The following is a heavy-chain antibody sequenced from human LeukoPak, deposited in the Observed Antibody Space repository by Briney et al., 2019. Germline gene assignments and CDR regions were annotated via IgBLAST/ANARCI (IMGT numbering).Heavy chain of an antibody. CDR2: ISAYNGNT. Sequence: GASVKVSCKASGYTFTSYGISWVRQAPGQGLEWRGWISAYNGNTNYAQKLQCRVTMTTDTSTSTAYMELRTLRSDDTAVYYCARVRAVAGRAVGNWFDPWGQGTLVTVSS. V-gene: IGHV1-18*01. CDR1: GYTFTSYG. J-gene: IGHJ5*02. CDR3: ARVRAVAGRAVGNWFDP. D-gene: IGHD6-19*01.